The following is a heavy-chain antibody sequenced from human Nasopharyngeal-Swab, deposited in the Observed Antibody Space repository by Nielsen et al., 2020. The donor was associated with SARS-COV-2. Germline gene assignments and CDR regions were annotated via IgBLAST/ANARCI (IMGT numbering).Heavy chain of an antibody. V-gene: IGHV3-9*01. J-gene: IGHJ3*02. CDR2: IGWDSGNI. D-gene: IGHD3-16*02. CDR3: ARDRITFGGVIVKGDAFDI. Sequence: VRQMPGKGLEWVSGIGWDSGNIDYADSVKGRFTISRDNSKNTLYLQMNSLRAEDTAVYYCARDRITFGGVIVKGDAFDIWGQGTMVTVSS.